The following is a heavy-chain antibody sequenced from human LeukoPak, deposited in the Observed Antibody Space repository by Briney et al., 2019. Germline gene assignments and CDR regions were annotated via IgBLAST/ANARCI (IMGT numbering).Heavy chain of an antibody. CDR1: GGSISSSNW. D-gene: IGHD4-17*01. Sequence: PSGTLSLTCAVSGGSISSSNWWSWVRQPPGKGLEWIGEIYHSGSTNYNPSLKSRVTISVDTSKNQFSLKLSSVTAADTAVYYCAREYGDVSNYYYYYMDVWGKGTTVTVSS. CDR3: AREYGDVSNYYYYYMDV. V-gene: IGHV4-4*02. J-gene: IGHJ6*03. CDR2: IYHSGST.